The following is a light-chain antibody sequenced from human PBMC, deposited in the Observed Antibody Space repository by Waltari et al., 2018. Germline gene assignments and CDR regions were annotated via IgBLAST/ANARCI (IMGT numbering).Light chain of an antibody. V-gene: IGKV3-15*01. Sequence: EMVMTQSPATLSVSPGEGVTLSCRASQSVTSNLAWYQQKPGQAPRLLIYGASTRATGIPAKFSGSGSGTEFTLTISSLQSEDFAVYYCQQYNNWPRTFGQGTKLEIK. CDR1: QSVTSN. J-gene: IGKJ1*01. CDR2: GAS. CDR3: QQYNNWPRT.